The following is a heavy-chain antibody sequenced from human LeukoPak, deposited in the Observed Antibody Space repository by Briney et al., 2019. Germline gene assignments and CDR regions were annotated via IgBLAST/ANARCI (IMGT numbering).Heavy chain of an antibody. J-gene: IGHJ4*02. Sequence: ASVKVSCETSVYTFTGYYIHWVRQAPGQGLEWMGWINPDSGGTNYAQKFQGRVTMTRDTSISAGYMELSGLRPDDTAVFYCARVRGDSSWYGLDYWGQGTLVSVSS. V-gene: IGHV1-2*02. CDR3: ARVRGDSSWYGLDY. CDR2: INPDSGGT. D-gene: IGHD6-13*01. CDR1: VYTFTGYY.